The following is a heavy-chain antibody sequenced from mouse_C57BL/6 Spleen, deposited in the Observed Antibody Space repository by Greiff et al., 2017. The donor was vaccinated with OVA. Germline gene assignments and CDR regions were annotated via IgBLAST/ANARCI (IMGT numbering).Heavy chain of an antibody. CDR2: INYDGSST. Sequence: KLVESEGGLVQPGSSMKLSCTASGFTFSDYYMAWVRQVPEKGLEWVANINYDGSSTYYLDSLKSRFIISRDNAKNILYLQMSSLKSEDTATYYCARRSGISSYFDYWGQGTTLTVSS. CDR1: GFTFSDYY. J-gene: IGHJ2*01. V-gene: IGHV5-16*01. D-gene: IGHD1-1*01. CDR3: ARRSGISSYFDY.